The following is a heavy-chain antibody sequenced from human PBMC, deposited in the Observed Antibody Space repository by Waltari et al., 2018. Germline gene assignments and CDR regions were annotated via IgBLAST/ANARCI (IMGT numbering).Heavy chain of an antibody. CDR3: AREVGPKGDWFDP. V-gene: IGHV4-39*07. Sequence: QLQLQESGPGLVKPSETLSLTCTVSGGSISGSGYYWGWIRQPPGKGLEWIGSIHYSGTTYYNSSLKSRVTISVDMSKNQFSLNLNSVTAADTAVYYCAREVGPKGDWFDPWGQGTLVTVSS. J-gene: IGHJ5*02. D-gene: IGHD1-26*01. CDR1: GGSISGSGYY. CDR2: IHYSGTT.